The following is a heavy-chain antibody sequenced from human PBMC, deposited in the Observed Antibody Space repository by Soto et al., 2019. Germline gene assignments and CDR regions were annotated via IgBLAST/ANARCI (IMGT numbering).Heavy chain of an antibody. J-gene: IGHJ5*02. D-gene: IGHD2-15*01. V-gene: IGHV1-3*01. CDR2: INAGNGNT. Sequence: GASVKVSCKASGYTFASYAIHLGRPAPGKRVEGMGWINAGNGNTKYSQKFQGRVTITRDTSASTAYMELSSLRSEDTAVYYCARETANIVVVVAATRAWFDPWGQGTLVTVSS. CDR3: ARETANIVVVVAATRAWFDP. CDR1: GYTFASYA.